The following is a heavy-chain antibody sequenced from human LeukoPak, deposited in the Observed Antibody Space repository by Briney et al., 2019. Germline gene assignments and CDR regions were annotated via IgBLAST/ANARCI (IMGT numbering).Heavy chain of an antibody. Sequence: ASVKVSCKASGGTFSSYAISWVRQATGQGLEWMGWMNPNSGNTGYAQKYQGRVTMTRNTSISTAYMELSSLRSEDTAVYYCARGARMVRGVIPNWFDPWGQGTLVTVSS. CDR3: ARGARMVRGVIPNWFDP. CDR2: MNPNSGNT. D-gene: IGHD3-10*01. CDR1: GGTFSSYA. J-gene: IGHJ5*02. V-gene: IGHV1-8*02.